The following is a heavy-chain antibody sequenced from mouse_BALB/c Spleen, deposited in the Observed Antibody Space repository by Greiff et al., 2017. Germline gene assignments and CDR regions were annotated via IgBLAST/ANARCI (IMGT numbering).Heavy chain of an antibody. V-gene: IGHV5-4*02. CDR2: ISDGGSYT. D-gene: IGHD2-10*02. J-gene: IGHJ4*01. CDR3: ARDQGRYGNYDAMDY. CDR1: GFTFSDYY. Sequence: EVQRVESGGGLVKPGGSLKLSCAASGFTFSDYYMYWVRQTPEKRLEWVATISDGGSYTYYPDNVKGRFTISRDNAKNNLYLQMSSLKSEDTAMYYCARDQGRYGNYDAMDYWGQGTSVTVSS.